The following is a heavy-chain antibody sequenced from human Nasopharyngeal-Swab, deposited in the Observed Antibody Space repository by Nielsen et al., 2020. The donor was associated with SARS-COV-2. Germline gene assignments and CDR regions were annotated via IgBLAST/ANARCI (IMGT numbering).Heavy chain of an antibody. CDR2: IKQDGSGS. CDR1: GFTFSKFY. D-gene: IGHD6-13*01. V-gene: IGHV3-7*01. Sequence: GESLKISCAASGFTFSKFYMSWVRQAEGKGLEWVANIKQDGSGSYYVDSVKGRFTISRDDANNSLYLQMNSLRAGDTGVYYCARGGSSFPFDYWGPGTLVTVSS. CDR3: ARGGSSFPFDY. J-gene: IGHJ4*02.